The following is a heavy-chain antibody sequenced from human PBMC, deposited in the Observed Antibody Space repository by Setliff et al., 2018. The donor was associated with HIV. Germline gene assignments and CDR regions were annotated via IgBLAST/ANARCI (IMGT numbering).Heavy chain of an antibody. J-gene: IGHJ4*02. CDR2: IVIAGDT. CDR1: GFTFSRND. D-gene: IGHD2-8*01. V-gene: IGHV3-13*01. CDR3: ATILEAGVFRAFDY. Sequence: GGSLRLSCAASGFTFSRNDMHWVRQATGKGLEWVSVIVIAGDTYYSCSVKGRFTISRENAKNSLYLQMNSLRAEDTAVYFCATILEAGVFRAFDYWGQGTLGTVSS.